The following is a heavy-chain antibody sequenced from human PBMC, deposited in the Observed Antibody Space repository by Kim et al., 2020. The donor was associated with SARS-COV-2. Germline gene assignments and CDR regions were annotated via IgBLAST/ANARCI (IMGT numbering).Heavy chain of an antibody. CDR1: GFTFSGSA. Sequence: GGSLRLSCAASGFTFSGSAMHWVRQASGKGLEWVGRIRSKANSYATAYAASVKGRFTISRDDSKNTAYLQMNSLKTEDTAVYYCTRQGDGYNSLSSFRYYYYYGMDVWGQGTTVTVSS. V-gene: IGHV3-73*01. J-gene: IGHJ6*02. CDR3: TRQGDGYNSLSSFRYYYYYGMDV. D-gene: IGHD5-12*01. CDR2: IRSKANSYAT.